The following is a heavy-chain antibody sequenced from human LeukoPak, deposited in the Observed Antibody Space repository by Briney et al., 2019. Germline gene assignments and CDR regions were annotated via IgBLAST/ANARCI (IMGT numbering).Heavy chain of an antibody. J-gene: IGHJ4*02. CDR3: AKAGAVVVVAAKYFDY. CDR2: ISGSGDST. D-gene: IGHD2-15*01. CDR1: GFTFSSYG. Sequence: PAGGTLRLSCAASGFTFSSYGMSWVRQAPGKGLEWVSAISGSGDSTYYADSVKGRFTISRDNSKNTLYLQMNRLRAEDTAVYYCAKAGAVVVVAAKYFDYWGQGTLVTVSS. V-gene: IGHV3-23*01.